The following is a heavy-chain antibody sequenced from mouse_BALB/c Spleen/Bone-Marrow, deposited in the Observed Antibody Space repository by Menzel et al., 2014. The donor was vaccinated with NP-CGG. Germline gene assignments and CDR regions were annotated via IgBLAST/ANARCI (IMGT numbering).Heavy chain of an antibody. Sequence: EVQGVESGGGLVKLGGSLKLSCAASGFTFSSYYMSWVRQTXEXXXXXXXAXNSNGGGTYYPDTVKGRFTISGDNAKNTLYLQMSXLRXEDTALYYXXXXXXXXXXXXXMDYWGXXTSVTVSS. V-gene: IGHV5-6-2*01. J-gene: IGHJ4*01. CDR3: XXXXXXXXXXXXMDY. CDR2: XNSNGGGT. CDR1: GFTFSSYY.